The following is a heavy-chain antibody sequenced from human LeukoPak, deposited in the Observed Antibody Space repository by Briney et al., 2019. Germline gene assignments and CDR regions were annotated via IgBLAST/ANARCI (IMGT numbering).Heavy chain of an antibody. V-gene: IGHV3-23*01. CDR3: AKDRHSSGWYYFDY. CDR2: ISGSAFST. CDR1: GFIFSSYA. J-gene: IGHJ4*02. D-gene: IGHD6-19*01. Sequence: GGSLRLSCAASGFIFSSYAMSWVRQAPGKGLEWVSGISGSAFSTYYADSVKGRFTISRDKSKNTLYLQMNSLRAEDTAVYCCAKDRHSSGWYYFDYWGQGTLVTVSS.